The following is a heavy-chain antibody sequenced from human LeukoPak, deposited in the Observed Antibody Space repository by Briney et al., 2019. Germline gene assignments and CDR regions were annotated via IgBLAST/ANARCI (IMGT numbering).Heavy chain of an antibody. Sequence: YPSETLSLTCAVYGGSFSGYYWSWIRQPPGKGLEWIGEINHSGSTNYNPSLKSRVTISVDTSKNQLSLKLSSVTAADTAVYYCARSPGYSGSLGLWGQGTMVTVSS. CDR2: INHSGST. CDR1: GGSFSGYY. D-gene: IGHD5-12*01. V-gene: IGHV4-34*01. CDR3: ARSPGYSGSLGL. J-gene: IGHJ3*01.